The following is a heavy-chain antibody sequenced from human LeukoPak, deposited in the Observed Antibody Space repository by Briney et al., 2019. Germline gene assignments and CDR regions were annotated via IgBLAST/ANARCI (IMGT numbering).Heavy chain of an antibody. CDR2: IYPGDSDT. CDR3: ARVRESTGWQYYFDY. J-gene: IGHJ4*02. Sequence: GESLKISCKGSGYSFTNYWIGWVRQMPGKGLEWMGIIYPGDSDTRYSASFQGQVTISADKSISTAYLQWSTLKASDTATYYCARVRESTGWQYYFDYWGQGTLVTVSS. V-gene: IGHV5-51*01. D-gene: IGHD2-8*02. CDR1: GYSFTNYW.